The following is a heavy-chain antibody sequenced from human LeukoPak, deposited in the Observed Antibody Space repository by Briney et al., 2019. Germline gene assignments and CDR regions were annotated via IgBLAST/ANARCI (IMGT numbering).Heavy chain of an antibody. CDR2: IYYSGST. CDR1: GGSISSGSYY. J-gene: IGHJ3*02. D-gene: IGHD3-3*01. CDR3: ARSGIWSLSRAFDI. Sequence: SQTLSLTCTVSGGSISSGSYYWSWIRQPPGKGLEWIGYIYYSGSTNYNPSLKSRVTISVDTSKNQFSLKLSSVTAADTAVYYCARSGIWSLSRAFDIWGQGTMVTVSS. V-gene: IGHV4-61*01.